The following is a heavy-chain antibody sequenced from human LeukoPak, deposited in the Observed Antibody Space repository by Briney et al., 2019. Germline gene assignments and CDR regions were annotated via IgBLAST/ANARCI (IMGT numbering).Heavy chain of an antibody. J-gene: IGHJ4*02. CDR1: GFTFSSYS. Sequence: GGSLRLSCAASGFTFSSYSMNWVRQAPGKGLEWVSGISWNSGSIGYADSVKGRFTISRDNAKNSLYLQMNSLRAEDTALYYCAKGIRYSSSWPDYWGQGTLVTVSS. V-gene: IGHV3-9*01. CDR3: AKGIRYSSSWPDY. D-gene: IGHD6-13*01. CDR2: ISWNSGSI.